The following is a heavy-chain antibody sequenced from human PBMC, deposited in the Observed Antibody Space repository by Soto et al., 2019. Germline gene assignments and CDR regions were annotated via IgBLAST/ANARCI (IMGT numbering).Heavy chain of an antibody. Sequence: PSETLSLTCAVYGGSFSGYYWSWIRQPPGKGLEWIGEINHSGSTNYNPSLKSRVTISVDTSKNQFSLKLSSVTAADTAVYYCARNAIAARPTYYYYYYMDVWGKGTTVTVSS. V-gene: IGHV4-34*01. D-gene: IGHD6-6*01. CDR3: ARNAIAARPTYYYYYYMDV. CDR1: GGSFSGYY. J-gene: IGHJ6*03. CDR2: INHSGST.